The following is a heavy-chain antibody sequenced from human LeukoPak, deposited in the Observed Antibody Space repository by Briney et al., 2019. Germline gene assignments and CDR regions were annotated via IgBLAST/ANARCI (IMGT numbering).Heavy chain of an antibody. CDR2: ISAYNGNT. J-gene: IGHJ4*02. D-gene: IGHD5-18*01. V-gene: IGHV1-18*01. CDR1: GGTFSSYA. CDR3: ARGDTAMAEFDY. Sequence: ASVKVSCKASGGTFSSYAISWVRQAPGQGLEWMGWISAYNGNTNYAQKLQGRVTMTTDTSTSTAYMELRSLRSDDTAVYYCARGDTAMAEFDYWGQGTLVTVSS.